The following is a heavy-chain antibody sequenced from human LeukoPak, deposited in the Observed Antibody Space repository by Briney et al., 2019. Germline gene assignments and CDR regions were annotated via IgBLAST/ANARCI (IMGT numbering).Heavy chain of an antibody. J-gene: IGHJ4*02. Sequence: GASVKVSCKASGGTFSSYAISWVRQAPGQGLEWMGGIIPIFGTANHAQKFQGRVTITADESTSTAYMELSSLRSEDTAVYYCARVGYCGGDCYSYYFDYWGQGTLVTVSS. CDR1: GGTFSSYA. V-gene: IGHV1-69*13. CDR2: IIPIFGTA. D-gene: IGHD2-21*01. CDR3: ARVGYCGGDCYSYYFDY.